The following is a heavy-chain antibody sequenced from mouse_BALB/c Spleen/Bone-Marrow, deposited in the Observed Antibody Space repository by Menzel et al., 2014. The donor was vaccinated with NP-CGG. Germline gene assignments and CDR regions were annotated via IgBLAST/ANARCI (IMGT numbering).Heavy chain of an antibody. J-gene: IGHJ4*01. V-gene: IGHV1S127*01. Sequence: VQLQQSGAELVKPGASVKMSCKASGYTFTSYWMHWVRQRPGQGLEWIGVIDPSDSYTSYIQKFKGKATLTVDTSSSTAYMQLSSLTSEDSAVYYCTRDAMDYWGRGTAVTTS. CDR3: TRDAMDY. CDR2: IDPSDSYT. CDR1: GYTFTSYW.